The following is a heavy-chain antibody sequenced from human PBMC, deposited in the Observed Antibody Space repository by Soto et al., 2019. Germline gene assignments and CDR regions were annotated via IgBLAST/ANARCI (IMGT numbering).Heavy chain of an antibody. Sequence: SVKVSCTASGYTFTSYAMHWVRQAPGQRLEWIGWINAGNGNTKYSQKFQGRVTITRDTSASTAYMELSSLRSEDTAVYYCARDGRIAAAGHEYYYVMDVWGQGTTVTVSS. D-gene: IGHD6-13*01. J-gene: IGHJ6*02. CDR2: INAGNGNT. CDR3: ARDGRIAAAGHEYYYVMDV. V-gene: IGHV1-3*01. CDR1: GYTFTSYA.